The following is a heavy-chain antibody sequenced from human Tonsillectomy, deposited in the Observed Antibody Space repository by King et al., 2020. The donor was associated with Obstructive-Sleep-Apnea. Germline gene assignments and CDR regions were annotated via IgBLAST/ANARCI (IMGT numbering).Heavy chain of an antibody. Sequence: VQLVESGGGVVQPGRCLRLPCAASGFTFSSYAMHWVRQATVKVLEWVAVISYDGANKYYSDSVKGRFTISRDNPKTTLSLQMNSLRAEDTAVYYCASYGSGLGYWGQGTLVTVSS. CDR1: GFTFSSYA. CDR3: ASYGSGLGY. V-gene: IGHV3-30-3*01. CDR2: ISYDGANK. J-gene: IGHJ4*02. D-gene: IGHD3-10*01.